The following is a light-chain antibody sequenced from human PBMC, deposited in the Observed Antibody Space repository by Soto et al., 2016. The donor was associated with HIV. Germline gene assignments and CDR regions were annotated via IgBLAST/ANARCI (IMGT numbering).Light chain of an antibody. V-gene: IGKV1-5*03. CDR1: QSISNW. Sequence: DIQMTQSPSSVSASVGDRVTITCRASQSISNWLAWCQQKPGKAPKLLIYKASYLDSRVPSRFTGSGSGTYSLSPSTACSLMYFATYYCLQYVLFCGTFGPRDQGRKSN. J-gene: IGKJ1*01. CDR2: KAS. CDR3: LQYVLFCGT.